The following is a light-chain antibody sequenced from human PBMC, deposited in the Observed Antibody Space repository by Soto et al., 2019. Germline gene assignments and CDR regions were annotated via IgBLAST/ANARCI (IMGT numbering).Light chain of an antibody. V-gene: IGKV1-5*01. CDR3: QQYNTYSIT. J-gene: IGKJ5*01. CDR1: QSISTW. CDR2: DAS. Sequence: DIQMTQSPSTLSASVGDRVTITCRASQSISTWLAWYQQKPGKAPKLLIYDASSLESGVPPRFGGSGSGTEFTLTISSLQPDDFATYYCQQYNTYSITFGQGTRLEIK.